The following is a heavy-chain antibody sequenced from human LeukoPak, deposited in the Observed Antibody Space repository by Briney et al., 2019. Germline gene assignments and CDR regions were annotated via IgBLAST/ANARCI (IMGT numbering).Heavy chain of an antibody. V-gene: IGHV3-7*01. CDR3: ARSPTNRHFDP. CDR1: GFTFSRNW. J-gene: IGHJ5*02. Sequence: GVALRLSCAASGFTFSRNWMTWVRQAPGKGLEWVANIKQDGSEKYYVGSVKGRFTISRDNAKNSLYLQMNSLTAEDTAVYYCARSPTNRHFDPWGQGTLVTVSA. D-gene: IGHD1-14*01. CDR2: IKQDGSEK.